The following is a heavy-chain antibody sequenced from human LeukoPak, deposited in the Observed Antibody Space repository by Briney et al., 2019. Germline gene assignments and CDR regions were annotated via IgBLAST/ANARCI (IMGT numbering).Heavy chain of an antibody. CDR2: ICDSGRTI. D-gene: IGHD3-22*01. J-gene: IGHJ4*02. CDR3: ARDRLGDYDHSGYYDK. V-gene: IGHV3-11*01. CDR1: GFTFSDFY. Sequence: PGGSLRLSCAASGFTFSDFYMSWIRQAPGKGLEWISYICDSGRTIYYADSVKGRFTISRDNAKNSVYLQMNNLGAEDTAVYYCARDRLGDYDHSGYYDKWGQGTLVTVSS.